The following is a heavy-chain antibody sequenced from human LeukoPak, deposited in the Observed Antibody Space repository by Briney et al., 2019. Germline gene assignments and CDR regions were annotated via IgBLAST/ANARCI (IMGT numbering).Heavy chain of an antibody. V-gene: IGHV3-64*01. J-gene: IGHJ4*02. Sequence: GGSLRLSCAASGFTFSSYAMHWVRQAPGKGLEYVSAISFNGGSTYYANSVKDRFTISRDNSKNTLYLQMGSLRDEDMAVYYCARVRDSSSGLDYWGQGALVTVSS. D-gene: IGHD6-13*01. CDR1: GFTFSSYA. CDR2: ISFNGGST. CDR3: ARVRDSSSGLDY.